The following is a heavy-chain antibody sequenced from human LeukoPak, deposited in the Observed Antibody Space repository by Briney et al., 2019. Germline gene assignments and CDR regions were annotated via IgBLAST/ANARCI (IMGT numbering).Heavy chain of an antibody. CDR3: ARDFDI. CDR2: IYSDGST. J-gene: IGHJ3*02. Sequence: GGSLRLSCAASGFTFSSYAMSWVRQAPGKGLEWVSVIYSDGSTYYADSVKGRFTISRDNSKNTLYLQVNSLRAEDTAMYYCARDFDIWGQGTMVTVSS. V-gene: IGHV3-53*01. CDR1: GFTFSSYA.